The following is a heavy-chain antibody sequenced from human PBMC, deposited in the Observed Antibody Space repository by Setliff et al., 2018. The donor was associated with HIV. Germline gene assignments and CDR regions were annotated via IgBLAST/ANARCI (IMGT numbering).Heavy chain of an antibody. D-gene: IGHD6-13*01. J-gene: IGHJ4*02. CDR3: ARVPYSSSWSFDY. CDR2: ISSSSSYI. CDR1: GFTFSSYS. Sequence: GGSLRLSCAASGFTFSSYSMNWVRQAPGKGLEWVSSISSSSSYIYYADSVKGRFTISRDNAKNSLYLQMNSLRAEDTAVYYCARVPYSSSWSFDYWGQGTLVTVSS. V-gene: IGHV3-21*01.